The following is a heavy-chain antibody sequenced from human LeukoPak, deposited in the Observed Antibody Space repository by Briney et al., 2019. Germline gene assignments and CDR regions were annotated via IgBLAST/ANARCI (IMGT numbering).Heavy chain of an antibody. CDR1: GGSISSYY. Sequence: SETLSLTCTVSGGSISSYYWSWIRQPPGKGLEWIGYIYYSGSTNYNPSLKSRVTISVDTSKNQFSLKLSSVTAADTAVYYCARGPFLYSGSDIHYFDYWGQGTLVTVSS. D-gene: IGHD1-26*01. V-gene: IGHV4-59*08. CDR3: ARGPFLYSGSDIHYFDY. CDR2: IYYSGST. J-gene: IGHJ4*02.